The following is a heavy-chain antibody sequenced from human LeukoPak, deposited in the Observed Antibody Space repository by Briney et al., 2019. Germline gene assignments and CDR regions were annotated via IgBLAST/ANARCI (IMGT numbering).Heavy chain of an antibody. V-gene: IGHV4-39*01. D-gene: IGHD7-27*01. Sequence: SETLSLTCTVSGGSISSSSYYWGWIRQPPGKGLEWIGSIYYSGSTYYNPSLKSRVTISVDTSKNQFSLKLSSVTAADTAVYYCARHGPLGIEYYYYGMDVWGQGTTVTVSS. CDR1: GGSISSSSYY. J-gene: IGHJ6*02. CDR3: ARHGPLGIEYYYYGMDV. CDR2: IYYSGST.